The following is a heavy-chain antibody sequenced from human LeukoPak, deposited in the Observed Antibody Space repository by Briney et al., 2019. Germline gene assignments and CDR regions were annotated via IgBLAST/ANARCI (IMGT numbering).Heavy chain of an antibody. CDR3: ARKLGYCSGGSCYLCDY. J-gene: IGHJ4*02. D-gene: IGHD2-15*01. Sequence: GASVKVSCKASGYTFTSYGISWVRQAPGQGLEWMGYISTYNGHTNYAQKLQGRVTMTTDTSTSTAYMELRSLRSDDTAVYYCARKLGYCSGGSCYLCDYWGQGTLVTVSS. CDR2: ISTYNGHT. CDR1: GYTFTSYG. V-gene: IGHV1-18*01.